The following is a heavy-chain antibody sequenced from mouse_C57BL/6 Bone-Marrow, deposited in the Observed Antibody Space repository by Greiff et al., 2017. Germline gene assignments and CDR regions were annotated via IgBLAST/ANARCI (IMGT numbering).Heavy chain of an antibody. V-gene: IGHV14-1*01. CDR3: TYTYYGSVMDY. CDR1: GFNIKDYY. J-gene: IGHJ4*01. D-gene: IGHD1-1*01. Sequence: EVKLVESGAELVRPGASVKLSCTASGFNIKDYYMHWVKQRPEQGLEWIGRIDPEDSDTEYAPKFPGKATMTADTSSNTAYLQLSSLTSEDTAVYYGTYTYYGSVMDYWGQGTSVTVSS. CDR2: IDPEDSDT.